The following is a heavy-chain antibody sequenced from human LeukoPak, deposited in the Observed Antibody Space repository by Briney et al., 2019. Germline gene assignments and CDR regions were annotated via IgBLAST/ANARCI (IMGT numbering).Heavy chain of an antibody. CDR2: IHHSGST. J-gene: IGHJ4*02. CDR1: GGSISSGGYS. Sequence: PSQTLSLTCAVSGGSISSGGYSWSWIRQTPGKGLEWIGYIHHSGSTYYNPSLKSRVTISVDRSKNQFSLKLSSVTAADTAVYYCARAPYYYDSSGYYSAFDYWGQGTLVTVSS. CDR3: ARAPYYYDSSGYYSAFDY. D-gene: IGHD3-22*01. V-gene: IGHV4-30-2*01.